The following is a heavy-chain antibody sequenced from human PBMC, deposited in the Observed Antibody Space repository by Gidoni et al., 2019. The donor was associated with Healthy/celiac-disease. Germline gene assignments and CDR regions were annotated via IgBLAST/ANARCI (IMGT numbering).Heavy chain of an antibody. D-gene: IGHD6-6*01. V-gene: IGHV3-30-3*01. CDR2: ISYDGSNK. Sequence: QVQLVESGGGVVQPGRSLRLSCAASGFTFSSYAMHWVRQAPGKGLEWVAVISYDGSNKYYADSVKGRFTISRDNSKNTLYLQMNSLRAEDTAVYYCARNPIAARHNWFDPWGQGTLVTVSS. J-gene: IGHJ5*02. CDR1: GFTFSSYA. CDR3: ARNPIAARHNWFDP.